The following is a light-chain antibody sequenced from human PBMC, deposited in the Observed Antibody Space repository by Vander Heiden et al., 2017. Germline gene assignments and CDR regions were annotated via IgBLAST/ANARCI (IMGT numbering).Light chain of an antibody. J-gene: IGKJ2*01. CDR1: HSISTY. CDR2: GAS. V-gene: IGKV1-39*01. CDR3: QQNYNIPRT. Sequence: IQMTQSPSSLSTSIGDRVTITCRASHSISTYLNWYQQKPGKAPNLLIYGASTLQSGVPSRFSGSGSGTDFTLNISNVQSEDFGTYYCQQNYNIPRTFGQGTKLEIK.